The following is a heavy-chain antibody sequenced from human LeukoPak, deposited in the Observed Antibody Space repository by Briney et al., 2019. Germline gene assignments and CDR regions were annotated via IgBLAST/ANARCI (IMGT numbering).Heavy chain of an antibody. Sequence: ASVKVSCKASGYTFTDYYMHWVRQAPGQGLEWMGWINPNSGGTNYAQKFQGRVTMTRDTSFSTAYMELPRLRSDDTAVYFCTRCNWNDEWVDAFDIWGQGTMVTVSS. CDR2: INPNSGGT. D-gene: IGHD1-1*01. CDR1: GYTFTDYY. J-gene: IGHJ3*02. V-gene: IGHV1-2*02. CDR3: TRCNWNDEWVDAFDI.